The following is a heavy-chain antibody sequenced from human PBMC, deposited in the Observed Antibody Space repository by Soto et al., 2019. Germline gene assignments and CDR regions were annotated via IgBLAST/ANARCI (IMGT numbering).Heavy chain of an antibody. CDR1: GFSVSSNS. D-gene: IGHD6-13*01. CDR3: ARELSGSWYNWFDP. V-gene: IGHV3-53*01. CDR2: IHSDGTT. J-gene: IGHJ5*02. Sequence: EMQLVESGGGWIQPGESLRLSCAASGFSVSSNSMNWVRQDPGKGLEWVSVIHSDGTTDFADSVKGRFIISRDNSKNMLYLQMNSLRAEDTAIYYGARELSGSWYNWFDPWGQGTLVTVSS.